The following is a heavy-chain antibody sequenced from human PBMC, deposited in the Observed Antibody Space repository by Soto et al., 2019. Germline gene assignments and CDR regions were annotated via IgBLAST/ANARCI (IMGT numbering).Heavy chain of an antibody. CDR3: ARGGTYCSTTNCYGFDC. CDR1: GGSISSDNY. V-gene: IGHV4-4*02. Sequence: SETLSLTCAVSGGSISSDNYWSWVRQPPGKGLEWIGEIYHSGSTNYNPSLKSRATISVDKSQNQFSLKLSSVTAADTAVYYCARGGTYCSTTNCYGFDCWGQRTLVTVSS. D-gene: IGHD2-2*01. J-gene: IGHJ4*02. CDR2: IYHSGST.